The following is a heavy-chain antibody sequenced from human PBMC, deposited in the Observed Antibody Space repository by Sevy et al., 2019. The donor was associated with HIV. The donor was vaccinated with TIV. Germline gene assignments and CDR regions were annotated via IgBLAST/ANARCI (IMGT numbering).Heavy chain of an antibody. V-gene: IGHV3-33*01. CDR2: IWNDRSNK. D-gene: IGHD3-22*01. J-gene: IGHJ3*02. Sequence: GESLRLSCAASGFTFSSYGMHWVRQAPGKGLEWVAVIWNDRSNKHYADSVKGRFTISRDNSKNTLYLQMNSLRAEDTAVYYCASLPNNYYDSSGYSGNDAFDIWGQGTMVTVSS. CDR1: GFTFSSYG. CDR3: ASLPNNYYDSSGYSGNDAFDI.